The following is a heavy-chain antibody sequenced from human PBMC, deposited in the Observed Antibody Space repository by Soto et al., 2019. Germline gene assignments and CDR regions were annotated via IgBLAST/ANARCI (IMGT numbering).Heavy chain of an antibody. CDR3: ASVTFGGVVLAH. CDR2: VYFNGNT. J-gene: IGHJ4*02. D-gene: IGHD3-16*01. V-gene: IGHV4-59*07. CDR1: AASFSKYY. Sequence: SDTLSLTCTVSAASFSKYYWTWIRQPPGKGLEWIGYVYFNGNTNYNPSLKRRVSMSIDTSKNQISLTLNSVTVADTAVYYCASVTFGGVVLAHWGQGTLVTVSS.